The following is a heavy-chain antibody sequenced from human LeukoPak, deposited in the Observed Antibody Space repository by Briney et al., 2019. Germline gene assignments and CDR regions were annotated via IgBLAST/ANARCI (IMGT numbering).Heavy chain of an antibody. CDR3: AKDPVAVAGIFDY. CDR1: GFTFSSYG. Sequence: PGGSLRLSCAASGFTFSSYGMSWVRQAPGKGLEWVSAISTNSGNRFYADSVKGRFTISRDNSKNMLYLQMNSLRAEDTAVYYCAKDPVAVAGIFDYWGQGTLVTVSS. V-gene: IGHV3-23*01. J-gene: IGHJ4*02. CDR2: ISTNSGNR. D-gene: IGHD6-19*01.